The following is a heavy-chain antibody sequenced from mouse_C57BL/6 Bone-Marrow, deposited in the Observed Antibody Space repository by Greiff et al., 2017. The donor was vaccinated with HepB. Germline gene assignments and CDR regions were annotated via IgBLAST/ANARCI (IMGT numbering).Heavy chain of an antibody. CDR2: IHPSDSDT. CDR1: GYTFTSYW. CDR3: AIHYGNYGGAMDY. Sequence: QVQLQQPGAELVKPGASVKVSCKASGYTFTSYWMHWVKQRPGQGLEWIGRIHPSDSDTNYNQKFKGKATLTVDKSSSTAYMQLSSLTSEDSAVYYCAIHYGNYGGAMDYWGQGTSVTVSS. J-gene: IGHJ4*01. D-gene: IGHD2-1*01. V-gene: IGHV1-74*01.